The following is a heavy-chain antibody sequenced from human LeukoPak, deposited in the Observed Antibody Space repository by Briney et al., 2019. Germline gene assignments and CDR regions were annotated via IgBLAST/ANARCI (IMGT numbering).Heavy chain of an antibody. CDR1: GFTFSYYW. CDR3: ARSGEGRIVDP. Sequence: QPGGSLRLSCAASGFTFSYYWMHWVRQAPGKGLVWVARIRTDGTSTSYADSVKGRFTISRDNAKNTLYLQMNSLRAEDTALYYCARSGEGRIVDPWGQGTLVTVSS. D-gene: IGHD1-26*01. V-gene: IGHV3-74*01. J-gene: IGHJ5*02. CDR2: IRTDGTST.